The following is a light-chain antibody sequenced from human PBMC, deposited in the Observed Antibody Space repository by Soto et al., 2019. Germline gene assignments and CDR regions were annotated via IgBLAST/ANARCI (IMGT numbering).Light chain of an antibody. CDR1: SSNIGAGYD. V-gene: IGLV1-40*01. CDR3: QSYDSSLSGSVV. J-gene: IGLJ2*01. CDR2: GNN. Sequence: QSVLTQPPSVSGAPGQRVTISCTGSSSNIGAGYDVHWYHHLPGTAPKLLIHGNNNRPSGVPDRFSGSKSGTSASLAITGLQPEDEADYYCQSYDSSLSGSVVFGGGTKVTVL.